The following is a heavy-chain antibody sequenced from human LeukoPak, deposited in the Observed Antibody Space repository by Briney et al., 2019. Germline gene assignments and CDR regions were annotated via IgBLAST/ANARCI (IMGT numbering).Heavy chain of an antibody. CDR1: GFTFDDYA. V-gene: IGHV3-9*01. Sequence: PGRSLRLSCAASGFTFDDYAMHWVRQAPGKGLEWASGISWNSGSIGYADSVKGRFTISRDNAKNSLYLQMNSLRAEDTALYYCAKGPYDFWSGYGMDVWGQGTTVTVSS. D-gene: IGHD3-3*01. CDR2: ISWNSGSI. J-gene: IGHJ6*02. CDR3: AKGPYDFWSGYGMDV.